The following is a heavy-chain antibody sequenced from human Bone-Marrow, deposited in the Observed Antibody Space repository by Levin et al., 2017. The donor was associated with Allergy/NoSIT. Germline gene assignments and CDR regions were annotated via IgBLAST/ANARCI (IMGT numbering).Heavy chain of an antibody. CDR1: GFTFSNYD. D-gene: IGHD3-10*01. CDR2: ISSVGTTI. J-gene: IGHJ4*02. V-gene: IGHV3-48*01. CDR3: ARGYVSGTEPG. Sequence: QTGGSLRLSCAASGFTFSNYDMAWVRQAPGKELEWVSHISSVGTTINYADSVRGRFTISRDNAKNSVYLQLNSLRAEDTAMYYCARGYVSGTEPGWGQGTLVTVSS.